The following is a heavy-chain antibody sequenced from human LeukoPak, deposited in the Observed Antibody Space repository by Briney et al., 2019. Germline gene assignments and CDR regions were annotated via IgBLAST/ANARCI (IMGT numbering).Heavy chain of an antibody. CDR3: ARGWIQLWSIAFDY. Sequence: SETLSLTCTVSGGSISSSSYYWSWIRQPPGKGLEWIGEINHSGSTNYNPSLKSRVTISVDTSKNQFSLKLSSVTAADTAVYYCARGWIQLWSIAFDYWGQGTLVTVSS. CDR2: INHSGST. V-gene: IGHV4-39*07. J-gene: IGHJ4*02. CDR1: GGSISSSSYY. D-gene: IGHD5-18*01.